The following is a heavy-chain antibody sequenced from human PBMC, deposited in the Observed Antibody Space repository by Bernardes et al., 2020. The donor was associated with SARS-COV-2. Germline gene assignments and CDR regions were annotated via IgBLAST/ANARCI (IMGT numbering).Heavy chain of an antibody. CDR2: VYYSGST. J-gene: IGHJ3*02. V-gene: IGHV4-39*01. CDR1: GGSITKKNNY. D-gene: IGHD3-22*01. CDR3: ARREISGYYLDVFDI. Sequence: SETLSLTCTVSGGSITKKNNYWGWIRQSPGRGLEWIGTVYYSGSTYYNPSLESRVTVSGDRSKNQFSLKLRSVTAADTAIYYCARREISGYYLDVFDIWGQGTMVTVSS.